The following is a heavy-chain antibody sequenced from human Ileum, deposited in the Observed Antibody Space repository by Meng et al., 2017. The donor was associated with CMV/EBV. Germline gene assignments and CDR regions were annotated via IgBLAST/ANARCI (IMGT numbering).Heavy chain of an antibody. Sequence: LQGLCPGLLSPSQTLSLTCTVSGDSLLTSSWNWIRQSAGSRLEWIGRICCTGTTNYNPSFKSRVTLSLDKSKNQFSLKLSSVTAADTAVYYCARRIREVREISWENWLAPWGQGTLVTVSS. V-gene: IGHV4-4*07. CDR3: ARRIREVREISWENWLAP. D-gene: IGHD3-10*01. CDR2: ICCTGTT. J-gene: IGHJ5*02. CDR1: GDSLLTSS.